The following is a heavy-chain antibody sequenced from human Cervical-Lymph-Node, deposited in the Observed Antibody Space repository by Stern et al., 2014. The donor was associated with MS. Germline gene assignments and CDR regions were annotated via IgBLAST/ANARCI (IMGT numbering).Heavy chain of an antibody. CDR2: INPSGDST. J-gene: IGHJ4*02. CDR1: GYKFTNYY. Sequence: VQLVQSGAEVKKPGASVKISCKAPGYKFTNYYIHWMRQAPGQGPEWMGMINPSGDSTTYAQKFQGRVTMTRDTSTSTVYMELSRLRSEDAAVYYCASGRLGYWGQGTQVTGSS. V-gene: IGHV1-46*01. D-gene: IGHD3-9*01. CDR3: ASGRLGY.